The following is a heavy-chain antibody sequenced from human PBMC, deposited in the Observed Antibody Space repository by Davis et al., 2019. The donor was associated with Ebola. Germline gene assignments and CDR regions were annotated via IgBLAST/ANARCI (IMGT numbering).Heavy chain of an antibody. Sequence: LRLSCAVYGGSFSGYYWSWIRQPPGKGLEWIGEINHSGSTNYNPSLKSRVTISVDTSKNQFSLKLSSVTAADTAVYYCARAGLIAARLFDYWGQGTLVTVSS. CDR3: ARAGLIAARLFDY. J-gene: IGHJ4*02. D-gene: IGHD6-6*01. CDR1: GGSFSGYY. CDR2: INHSGST. V-gene: IGHV4-34*09.